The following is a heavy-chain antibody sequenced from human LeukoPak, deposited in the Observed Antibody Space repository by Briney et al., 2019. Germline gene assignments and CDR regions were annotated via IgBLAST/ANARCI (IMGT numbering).Heavy chain of an antibody. CDR2: ISYDGTNK. D-gene: IGHD2-21*02. CDR1: GFTFTNYA. Sequence: PGGSLRLSCAASGFTFTNYALHWVRQASGKGLEWVAVISYDGTNKYYADSVRGRFTISRDNSKNTLSLQMNSLRAEDTALYYCARGFVLGAAKNYFDCWGQGALVTVSS. CDR3: ARGFVLGAAKNYFDC. J-gene: IGHJ4*02. V-gene: IGHV3-30-3*01.